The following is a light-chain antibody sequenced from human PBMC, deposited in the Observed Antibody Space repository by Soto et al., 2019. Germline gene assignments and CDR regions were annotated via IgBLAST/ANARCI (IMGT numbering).Light chain of an antibody. V-gene: IGKV1-12*02. CDR3: QQADSFPYT. Sequence: DIPMTQSPSSVSASVGDRVTITCRASQAISDWVAWYQQKPGKAPKLLIHSASSLQNEVPPRFSGSTSGTDFTLTISGLQPEDVATYYCQQADSFPYTFGRGTKLEI. CDR1: QAISDW. CDR2: SAS. J-gene: IGKJ2*01.